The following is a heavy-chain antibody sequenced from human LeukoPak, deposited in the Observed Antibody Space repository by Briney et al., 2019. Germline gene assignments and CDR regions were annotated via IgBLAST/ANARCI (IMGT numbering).Heavy chain of an antibody. CDR1: GFTFSSYA. CDR2: ISGSGGNT. Sequence: GGSLRLSCAASGFTFSSYAMSWVRQAPGKGLEWVSAISGSGGNTYYADSVKGRFTISRDNSKNTLYLQMNSLRAEDTAVYYCAKGYDYIWGSYALGLTNWGQGTLVTVSS. J-gene: IGHJ4*02. CDR3: AKGYDYIWGSYALGLTN. D-gene: IGHD3-16*01. V-gene: IGHV3-23*01.